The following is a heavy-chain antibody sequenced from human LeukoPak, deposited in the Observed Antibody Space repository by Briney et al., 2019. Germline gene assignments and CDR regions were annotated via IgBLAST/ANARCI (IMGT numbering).Heavy chain of an antibody. J-gene: IGHJ4*02. CDR2: IYSGGST. Sequence: PGGSLRLSRAASGFTVSSNYMSWVRQAPGKGLEWVSVIYSGGSTYYADSVKGRFTISRDNSKNTLYLQMNSLRAEDTAVYYCARDRPAGGDYWGQGTLVTVSS. V-gene: IGHV3-66*01. D-gene: IGHD1-1*01. CDR3: ARDRPAGGDY. CDR1: GFTVSSNY.